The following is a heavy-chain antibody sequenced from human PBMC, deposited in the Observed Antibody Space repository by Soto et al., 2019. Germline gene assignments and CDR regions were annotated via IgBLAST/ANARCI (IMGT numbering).Heavy chain of an antibody. Sequence: QVQLQESGPGLVKPSQTLSLTCNVSGVSISSGGYYWSWIRQHPATGLEWIGHIYYSGSTYYNPSLKSRVTISVDTSKNQFSLKLGSVTAADTAVYYCARVRPDDYGDPVNFDYWGQGALVSVSS. CDR1: GVSISSGGYY. CDR3: ARVRPDDYGDPVNFDY. J-gene: IGHJ4*02. D-gene: IGHD4-17*01. V-gene: IGHV4-31*03. CDR2: IYYSGST.